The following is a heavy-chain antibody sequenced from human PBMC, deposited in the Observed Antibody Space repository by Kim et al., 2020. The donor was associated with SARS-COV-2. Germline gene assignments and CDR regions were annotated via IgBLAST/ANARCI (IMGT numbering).Heavy chain of an antibody. CDR1: GFTFSSYE. Sequence: GGSLRLSCAASGFTFSSYEMNWVRQAPGKGLEWGSYIIGSGTTIYYADSVRGRFTISRDNDKHSLYLQMNSLRAEDTADYYCARGPKYSPFDYWGQGTLV. J-gene: IGHJ4*02. D-gene: IGHD5-18*01. V-gene: IGHV3-48*03. CDR3: ARGPKYSPFDY. CDR2: IIGSGTTI.